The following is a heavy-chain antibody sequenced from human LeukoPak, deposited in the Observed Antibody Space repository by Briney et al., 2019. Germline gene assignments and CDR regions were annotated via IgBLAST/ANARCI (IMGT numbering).Heavy chain of an antibody. V-gene: IGHV1-2*02. J-gene: IGHJ6*03. Sequence: GASVNVSFKACGYTFTGYYMHWVGPPPAHGRDGMGLINPDKGGTNNAQKFQGRVTMTRDTSINTAYMELSRLRSDDTAVYYCARDKQLDWAHYFYYYMDVWGKGTTVTVSS. CDR3: ARDKQLDWAHYFYYYMDV. CDR1: GYTFTGYY. D-gene: IGHD1-1*01. CDR2: INPDKGGT.